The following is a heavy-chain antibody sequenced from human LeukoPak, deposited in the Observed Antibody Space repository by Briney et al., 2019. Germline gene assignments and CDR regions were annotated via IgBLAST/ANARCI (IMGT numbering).Heavy chain of an antibody. D-gene: IGHD3-22*01. CDR1: GFTFSSYW. J-gene: IGHJ1*01. CDR2: ISWNSGSI. CDR3: AKGITYYYDSSGSEYFQH. Sequence: GGSLRLSCAASGFTFSSYWMHWVRQAPGKGLEWVSGISWNSGSIGYADSVKGRFTISRDNAKNSLYLQMNSLRAEDTALYYCAKGITYYYDSSGSEYFQHWGQGTLVTVSS. V-gene: IGHV3-9*01.